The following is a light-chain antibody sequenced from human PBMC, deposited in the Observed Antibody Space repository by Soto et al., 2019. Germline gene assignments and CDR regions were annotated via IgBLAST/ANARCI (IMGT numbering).Light chain of an antibody. CDR2: DDR. CDR1: NIASKS. Sequence: SYELTQPPSVSGAPGQTASISCGGNNIASKSVHWYQQKPGQAPVMVIYDDRDRPSGIPSRFSGSNSGNTATLTVSRVAAGDEADYFCHVWDSGSVVFGGGTKLTVL. J-gene: IGLJ2*01. V-gene: IGLV3-21*02. CDR3: HVWDSGSVV.